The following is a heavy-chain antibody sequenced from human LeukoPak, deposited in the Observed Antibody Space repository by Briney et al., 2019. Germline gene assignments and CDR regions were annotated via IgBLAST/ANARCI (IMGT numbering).Heavy chain of an antibody. CDR1: GGSISSGGYY. J-gene: IGHJ4*02. Sequence: PSETLSLTCTVSGGSISSGGYYWSWIRQHPGKGLEWIGYIYYSGSTYYNPSLKSRVTISVDTSKNQFSLKLSSVTAADTAVYYCAREGQRPYYGSGSTFDYWGQGTLVTVSS. CDR2: IYYSGST. D-gene: IGHD3-10*01. CDR3: AREGQRPYYGSGSTFDY. V-gene: IGHV4-30-4*08.